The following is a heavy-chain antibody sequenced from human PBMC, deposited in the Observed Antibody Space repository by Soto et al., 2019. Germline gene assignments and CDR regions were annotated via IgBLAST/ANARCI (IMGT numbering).Heavy chain of an antibody. CDR3: ARERYSYGPYYFDY. Sequence: QVQLVESGGALVKPGGSLRLSCAASGFTFSDYYMSWIRQAPGKGLEWVSSITSSGSTTYYTDSVKGRFTISRDNAKNSLYLQVNSLRDEYTAVYYCARERYSYGPYYFDYWGQGTLVTVSS. CDR2: ITSSGSTT. V-gene: IGHV3-11*01. D-gene: IGHD5-18*01. CDR1: GFTFSDYY. J-gene: IGHJ4*02.